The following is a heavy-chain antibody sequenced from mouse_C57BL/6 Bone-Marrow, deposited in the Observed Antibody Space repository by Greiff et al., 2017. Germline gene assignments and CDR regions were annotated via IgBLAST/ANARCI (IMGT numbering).Heavy chain of an antibody. CDR3: ARHGLYDYDPAWFAS. CDR2: ISSGGSYT. CDR1: GFTFSSYG. D-gene: IGHD2-4*01. J-gene: IGHJ3*01. Sequence: EVKLVESGGDLVKPGGSLKLSCAASGFTFSSYGMSWVRQTPDKRLEWVATISSGGSYTYYPDSVKGRFTNSRDNAKNTLYLQMSSLKSEDTAMXYCARHGLYDYDPAWFASWGDGTLVTVSA. V-gene: IGHV5-6*02.